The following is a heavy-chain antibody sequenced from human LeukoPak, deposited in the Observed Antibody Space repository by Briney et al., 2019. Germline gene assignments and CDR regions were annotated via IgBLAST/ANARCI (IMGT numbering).Heavy chain of an antibody. D-gene: IGHD6-13*01. CDR3: ARGREGSSSWYHYYYYMDV. CDR1: GLTFSSYA. CDR2: ISSNGGST. J-gene: IGHJ6*03. V-gene: IGHV3-64*01. Sequence: GGSLRLSCAASGLTFSSYAMHWVRQAPGKGLEYVSAISSNGGSTYYANSVKGRFTISRDNSKNTLYLQMGSLRAEDMAVYYCARGREGSSSWYHYYYYMDVWGKGTTVTVSS.